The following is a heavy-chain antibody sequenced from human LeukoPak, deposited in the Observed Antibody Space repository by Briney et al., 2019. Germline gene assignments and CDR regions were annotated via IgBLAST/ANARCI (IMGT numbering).Heavy chain of an antibody. J-gene: IGHJ6*02. CDR1: GFSFSSYG. CDR3: TTYRDPRVGPTYFHFYAMDV. CDR2: IKTKTDGGTA. V-gene: IGHV3-15*01. Sequence: GKSLRLSCAASGFSFSSYGMHWVRQAPGMGLEWVGRIKTKTDGGTADYAEPVKGRFTISGDDSENTLYLQMNNLKTEDTAVYYCTTYRDPRVGPTYFHFYAMDVWGQGTTVTVSS. D-gene: IGHD1-26*01.